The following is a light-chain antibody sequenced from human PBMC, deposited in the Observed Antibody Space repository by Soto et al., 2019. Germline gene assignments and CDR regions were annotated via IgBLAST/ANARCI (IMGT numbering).Light chain of an antibody. V-gene: IGKV4-1*01. CDR1: HSVLYSSNNKNY. J-gene: IGKJ5*01. Sequence: DIVMTQSPDSLAVSLGERATINCKSSHSVLYSSNNKNYLAWYQHKPGQPPKLLIYSASARESGVPDRFSGSGSATDFTPTISSLQAEDVAIFYCQQYYETPPFTFGQGTRLEIK. CDR3: QQYYETPPFT. CDR2: SAS.